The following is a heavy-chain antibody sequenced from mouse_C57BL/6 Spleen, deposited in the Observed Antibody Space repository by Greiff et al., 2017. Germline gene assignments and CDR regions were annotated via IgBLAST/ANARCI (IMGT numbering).Heavy chain of an antibody. V-gene: IGHV1-55*01. J-gene: IGHJ4*01. CDR1: GYTFTSYW. CDR3: AREIYEYEYYAMDY. Sequence: QVQLQQPGAELVKPGASVKMSCKASGYTFTSYWITWVKQRPGQGLEWIGDIYPGSGSTNYNEKFKSKATLTVATSSSTAYMQLSSLTSEDSAVYYCAREIYEYEYYAMDYWGQGTSVTVSS. D-gene: IGHD2-4*01. CDR2: IYPGSGST.